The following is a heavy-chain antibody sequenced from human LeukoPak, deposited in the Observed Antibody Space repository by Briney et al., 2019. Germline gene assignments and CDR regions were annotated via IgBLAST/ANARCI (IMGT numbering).Heavy chain of an antibody. J-gene: IGHJ6*03. CDR2: IYVTGST. D-gene: IGHD3-16*02. Sequence: SETLSLTCIVSGGSIGTYFWSWIRQSPGKGLEWIGYIYVTGSTRYNPYLQSRVTISVDTSRNQFFLKMSSVTSADTAVYYCARHIGGGIEDMDVWGTGTKVTVSS. V-gene: IGHV4-59*08. CDR3: ARHIGGGIEDMDV. CDR1: GGSIGTYF.